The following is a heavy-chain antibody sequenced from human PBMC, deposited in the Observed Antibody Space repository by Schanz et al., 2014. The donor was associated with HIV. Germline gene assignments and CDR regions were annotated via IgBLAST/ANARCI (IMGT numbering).Heavy chain of an antibody. V-gene: IGHV3-30*03. CDR3: ARDYQAGYYDSSPLGHFDY. CDR1: GFTFSQSC. Sequence: VQLVESGGGLVRPGGSLTLSCVASGFTFSQSCMHWVRQAPGKGLEWVALISSDGKTQIYGDSVKGRFTISRDNSNNTLYLQVNSLRSEDTAMYFCARDYQAGYYDSSPLGHFDYWGQGTLVTVSS. J-gene: IGHJ4*02. CDR2: ISSDGKTQ. D-gene: IGHD3-22*01.